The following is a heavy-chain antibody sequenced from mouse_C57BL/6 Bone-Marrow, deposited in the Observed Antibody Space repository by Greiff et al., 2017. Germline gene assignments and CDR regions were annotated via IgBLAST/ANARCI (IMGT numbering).Heavy chain of an antibody. CDR3: ARWSSAVVAKFDY. Sequence: QVQLKESGAELARPGASVKLSCKASGYTFTSYGISWVKQRTGQGLEWIGEIYPRSGNTYYNEKFKGKATLTADKSSSTAYMALRSLTSEDSAVYFCARWSSAVVAKFDYWGQGTTLTVSS. V-gene: IGHV1-81*01. J-gene: IGHJ2*01. CDR2: IYPRSGNT. D-gene: IGHD1-1*01. CDR1: GYTFTSYG.